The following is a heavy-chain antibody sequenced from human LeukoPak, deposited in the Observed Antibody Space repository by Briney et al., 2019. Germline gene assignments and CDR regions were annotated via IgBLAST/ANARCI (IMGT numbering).Heavy chain of an antibody. V-gene: IGHV3-23*01. CDR3: AKSPFSSTYQLLSEIDY. Sequence: GGSLRLSCAASGFTFSSYAMSWVRQAPGKGLEWVSAISGSGGSTYYADSVKGRFTISRDNSKNTLYLQMNSLRAEDTAVYYCAKSPFSSTYQLLSEIDYWGQGTLVTVSS. CDR2: ISGSGGST. D-gene: IGHD2-2*01. J-gene: IGHJ4*02. CDR1: GFTFSSYA.